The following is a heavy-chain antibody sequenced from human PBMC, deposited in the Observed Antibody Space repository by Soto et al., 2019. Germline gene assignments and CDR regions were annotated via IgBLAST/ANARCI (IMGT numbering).Heavy chain of an antibody. J-gene: IGHJ6*03. Sequence: HPGGSLRLSCAASGFTFSSYGMHWVRQAPGKGLEWVAVIWYDGSNKYYADSVKGRFTISRDNSKNTLYLQMNSLRAEDTAVYYCARDPDDYGDYFRSNYYYYYYMDVWGKGTTVTVSS. D-gene: IGHD4-17*01. CDR3: ARDPDDYGDYFRSNYYYYYYMDV. V-gene: IGHV3-33*01. CDR1: GFTFSSYG. CDR2: IWYDGSNK.